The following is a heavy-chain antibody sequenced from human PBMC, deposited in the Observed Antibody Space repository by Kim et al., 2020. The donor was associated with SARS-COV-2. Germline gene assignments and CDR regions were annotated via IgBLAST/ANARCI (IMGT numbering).Heavy chain of an antibody. CDR3: ALPVDLIAVAEY. CDR1: GFTFSSYS. D-gene: IGHD6-19*01. J-gene: IGHJ4*02. Sequence: GGSLRLSCAASGFTFSSYSMNWVRQAPGKGLEWVSSISSSSSYIYYADSVKGRFTISRDNAKNSLYLQMNSLRAEDTAVYYCALPVDLIAVAEYWGQGTLVTVSS. V-gene: IGHV3-21*01. CDR2: ISSSSSYI.